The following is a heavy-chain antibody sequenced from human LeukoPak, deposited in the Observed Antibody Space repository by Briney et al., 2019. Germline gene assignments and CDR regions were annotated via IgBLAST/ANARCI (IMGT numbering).Heavy chain of an antibody. CDR1: GFIFSNYN. CDR2: ISTNSRTI. J-gene: IGHJ4*02. CDR3: ARVRGYIYGYVY. Sequence: GGSLRLSCAVSGFIFSNYNMNWVRQAPGKGLEWIADISTNSRTIYYANSVQGRFTISRDNAKNSLYLQMNRLRAEDTAVYYCARVRGYIYGYVYWGQGTLVTVSS. D-gene: IGHD5-18*01. V-gene: IGHV3-48*01.